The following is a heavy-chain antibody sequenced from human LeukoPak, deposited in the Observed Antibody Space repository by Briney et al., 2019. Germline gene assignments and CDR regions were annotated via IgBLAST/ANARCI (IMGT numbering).Heavy chain of an antibody. J-gene: IGHJ4*02. D-gene: IGHD1-1*01. CDR1: GLTVSNDY. Sequence: GGSLRLSCAVSGLTVSNDYMSWVRQAPGKGLEWVSVIYSGGSTYYADSVQGRFTISRDNSKNTLYLQMSSLRAEDTAVYYCAKSPKTGFLFDYWGKGTLVTVSS. V-gene: IGHV3-66*01. CDR2: IYSGGST. CDR3: AKSPKTGFLFDY.